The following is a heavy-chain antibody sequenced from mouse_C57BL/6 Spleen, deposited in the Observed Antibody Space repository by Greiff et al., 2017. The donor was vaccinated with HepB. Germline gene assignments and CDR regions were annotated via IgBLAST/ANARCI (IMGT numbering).Heavy chain of an antibody. CDR2: IDPSDSYT. CDR1: GYTFTSYW. V-gene: IGHV1-59*01. CDR3: ARGYDSPWFAY. D-gene: IGHD2-4*01. J-gene: IGHJ3*01. Sequence: VQLQQPGAELVRPGTSVKLSCKASGYTFTSYWMHWVKQRPGQGLEWIGVIDPSDSYTNYNQKFKGKATLTVDTSSSTASMQLSSLTSEDSAVYYCARGYDSPWFAYWGQGTLVTVSA.